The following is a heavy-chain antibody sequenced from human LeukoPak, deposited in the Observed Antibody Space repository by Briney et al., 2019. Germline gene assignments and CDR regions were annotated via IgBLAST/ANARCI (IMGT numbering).Heavy chain of an antibody. J-gene: IGHJ6*03. CDR2: IIPIFGTA. D-gene: IGHD2-2*01. V-gene: IGHV1-69*05. CDR3: ARDSSVVVPAATDYYYYYMDV. Sequence: GASVKVSCKASGGTFSSYAISWVRQAPGQGLEWMGGIIPIFGTANYAQKFQGRVTITTDESTSTAYMELSSLRSEDTAVYYCARDSSVVVPAATDYYYYYMDVWGKGTTVTVSS. CDR1: GGTFSSYA.